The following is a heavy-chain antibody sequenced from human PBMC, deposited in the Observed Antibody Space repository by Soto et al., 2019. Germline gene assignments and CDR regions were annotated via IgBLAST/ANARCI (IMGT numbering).Heavy chain of an antibody. CDR1: GVTFTGFS. D-gene: IGHD3-10*01. Sequence: QVQLVESGGGVVQPGRSLRLSCAASGVTFTGFSMDWVRQAPGKGLEWVAVTSFGGSNEYYADFVEGRFTISRDNSKNTLYLQMNRLRPEDTAVYYCARVTGFYGSGEIDYWGQGTLVTVSS. J-gene: IGHJ4*02. CDR3: ARVTGFYGSGEIDY. CDR2: TSFGGSNE. V-gene: IGHV3-30-3*01.